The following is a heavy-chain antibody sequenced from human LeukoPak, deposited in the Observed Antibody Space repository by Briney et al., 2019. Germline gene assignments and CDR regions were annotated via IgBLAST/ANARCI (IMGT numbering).Heavy chain of an antibody. CDR3: ARVRYDSGWYDY. CDR2: INTDGSST. D-gene: IGHD6-19*01. CDR1: GFTFDHYG. V-gene: IGHV3-74*01. Sequence: PGGSLRLSCAASGFTFDHYGMSWVRQAPGKGLVWVSRINTDGSSTSYADSVKGRFTISRDNAKNTLYLQMNSLRGEDTAVYYCARVRYDSGWYDYWGQGALVIVSS. J-gene: IGHJ4*02.